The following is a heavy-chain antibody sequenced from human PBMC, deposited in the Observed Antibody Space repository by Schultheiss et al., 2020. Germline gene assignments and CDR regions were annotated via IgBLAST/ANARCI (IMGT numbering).Heavy chain of an antibody. D-gene: IGHD2-15*01. Sequence: SVKVSCKASGGTFSSYAISWVRQAPGQGLEWMGGIIAIFGTANYAQKFQGRVTITADESTSTAYMELSSLRSEDTAVYYCARDGGLRKYDYWGQGTLVNVSS. CDR3: ARDGGLRKYDY. CDR1: GGTFSSYA. V-gene: IGHV1-69*13. J-gene: IGHJ4*02. CDR2: IIAIFGTA.